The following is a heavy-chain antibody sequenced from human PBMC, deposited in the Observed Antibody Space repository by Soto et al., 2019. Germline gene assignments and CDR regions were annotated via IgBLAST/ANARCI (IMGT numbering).Heavy chain of an antibody. J-gene: IGHJ3*01. CDR3: ARKPDVATAKAGGRYVFDV. CDR2: IYHSGSP. Sequence: QVQLQESGPGLVKPSGTLSLTCAASSGSIFTTNWWSWVRQSPGRGLQWIGDIYHSGSPKYNPSLKSRVSISIDKSKDRFFLNLTSVTAADTTVYYCARKPDVATAKAGGRYVFDVWAQGTMVTVSS. D-gene: IGHD1-26*01. CDR1: SGSIFTTNW. V-gene: IGHV4-4*02.